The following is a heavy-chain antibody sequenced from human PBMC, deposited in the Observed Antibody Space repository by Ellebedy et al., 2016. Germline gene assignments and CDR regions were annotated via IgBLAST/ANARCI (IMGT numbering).Heavy chain of an antibody. D-gene: IGHD4-17*01. CDR1: GGSISSSSYY. CDR3: ARDELGYGDYARGLER. V-gene: IGHV4-39*07. J-gene: IGHJ4*02. CDR2: IYYSGST. Sequence: SETLSLTCTVSGGSISSSSYYWGWIRQPPGTGLEWIGSIYYSGSTYYNPSLKSRVTTSVDTSKNQFSLKLSSVTAADTAVYYCARDELGYGDYARGLERWGQGTLVTVSS.